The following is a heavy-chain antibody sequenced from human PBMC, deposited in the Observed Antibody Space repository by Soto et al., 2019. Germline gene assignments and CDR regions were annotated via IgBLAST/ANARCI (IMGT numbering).Heavy chain of an antibody. CDR3: AKVLGPYDSSGYYAY. CDR1: GFAFSSYA. J-gene: IGHJ4*02. V-gene: IGHV3-23*01. CDR2: ISGSGGST. Sequence: GGSLRLSCAASGFAFSSYAIIFFRQSPLKGLEWVSAISGSGGSTYYADSVKGRFTISRDNSKNTLYLQMNSLRAEDTAVYYCAKVLGPYDSSGYYAYWGQGTLVTVSS. D-gene: IGHD3-22*01.